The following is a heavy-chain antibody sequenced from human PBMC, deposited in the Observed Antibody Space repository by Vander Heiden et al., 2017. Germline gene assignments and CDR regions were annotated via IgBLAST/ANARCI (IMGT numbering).Heavy chain of an antibody. V-gene: IGHV3-33*01. J-gene: IGHJ4*02. D-gene: IGHD6-19*01. CDR3: ASATVAGIDY. Sequence: QVQLVEYGGGVVQPGRSLSLSCAASGFNFRNYGIHWVRQAPGKGREWVAVLWSDGSSQFYAESVRGRFTVSRDNPKNTAFLQMNSLRGEDTAVYYCASATVAGIDYWGQGTLVAVSS. CDR2: LWSDGSSQ. CDR1: GFNFRNYG.